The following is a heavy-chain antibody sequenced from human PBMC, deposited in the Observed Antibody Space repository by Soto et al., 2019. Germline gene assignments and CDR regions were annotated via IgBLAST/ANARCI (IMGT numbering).Heavy chain of an antibody. Sequence: PGESLRISCKGSGYGFTSYWIGWVRQMPGKGLEWMGIIYPGDSDTRYSPSFQGQVTISADKSISTAYLQWSSLKASDTAMYYCARRKYSSSFDAFDIWGQGTMVTVSS. V-gene: IGHV5-51*01. J-gene: IGHJ3*02. CDR1: GYGFTSYW. CDR3: ARRKYSSSFDAFDI. CDR2: IYPGDSDT. D-gene: IGHD6-13*01.